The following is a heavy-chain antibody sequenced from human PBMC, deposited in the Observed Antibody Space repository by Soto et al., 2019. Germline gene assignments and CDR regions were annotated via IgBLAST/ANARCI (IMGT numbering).Heavy chain of an antibody. Sequence: QVQLVQSGAEVKKPGASVKVSCKASGYTFTSYGISWVRQAPGQGLEWMGWISAYNGNTNYAQKLQGRVTMTTVTSTSTAYMELRSVRSDDTAVYYCARDLPDEWEILFSPDSWGQGTLVTVSS. J-gene: IGHJ4*02. D-gene: IGHD1-26*01. CDR3: ARDLPDEWEILFSPDS. CDR1: GYTFTSYG. V-gene: IGHV1-18*01. CDR2: ISAYNGNT.